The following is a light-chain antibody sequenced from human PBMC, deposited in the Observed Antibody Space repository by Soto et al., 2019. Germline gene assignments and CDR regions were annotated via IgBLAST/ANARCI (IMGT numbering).Light chain of an antibody. CDR2: KAS. Sequence: DTQMTQSPSTLSVSVGDRVTITCRASQSSNSWLAWYQQKPGKAPKLVIYKASNLESGVPSRFSGSASGTEFTLTIISLQPDDLATYYCQQYNGYSGTFGQGTKLEIK. CDR3: QQYNGYSGT. V-gene: IGKV1-5*03. J-gene: IGKJ2*02. CDR1: QSSNSW.